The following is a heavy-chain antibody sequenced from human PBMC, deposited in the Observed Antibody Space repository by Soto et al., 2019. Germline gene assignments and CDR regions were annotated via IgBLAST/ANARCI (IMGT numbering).Heavy chain of an antibody. Sequence: GGSLRLSCAASGFTVSSNYMSWVRQAPGKGLEWVSVIYSGGSTYYADSVKGRFTISRHNSKNTLYLQMNSLRAEDTAVYYCARDSRGAHYYYYYMDVWGKGTTVTVSS. D-gene: IGHD3-10*01. CDR1: GFTVSSNY. CDR3: ARDSRGAHYYYYYMDV. J-gene: IGHJ6*03. CDR2: IYSGGST. V-gene: IGHV3-53*04.